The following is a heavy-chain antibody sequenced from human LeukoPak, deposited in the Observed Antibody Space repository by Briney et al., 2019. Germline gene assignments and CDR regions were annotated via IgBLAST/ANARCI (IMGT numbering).Heavy chain of an antibody. CDR3: ARDGGARGYSFIRGQNAFDI. Sequence: SPSETLSLTCIVSGYSIYSGCYWGWVRQPPGKGLEWIGSIYHSGSSYYNPSLKSRVTISVDTSKNQFSLKLSSVTAEDTAVYYCARDGGARGYSFIRGQNAFDIWGQGTMVTVSS. CDR1: GYSIYSGCY. V-gene: IGHV4-38-2*02. J-gene: IGHJ3*02. CDR2: IYHSGSS. D-gene: IGHD5-18*01.